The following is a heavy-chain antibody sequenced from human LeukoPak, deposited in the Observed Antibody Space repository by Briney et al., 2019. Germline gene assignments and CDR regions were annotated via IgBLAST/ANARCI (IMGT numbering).Heavy chain of an antibody. CDR2: IIPIFGTA. J-gene: IGHJ4*02. CDR1: GGTFSSYA. Sequence: ASVKVSCKASGGTFSSYAISWVRQAPGQGLEWMGGIIPIFGTANYAQKFQGRVTITADESTSTAYMELSSLRSEDTAVYYCATVYYDSSGYWFDYWGQGTLVTVSS. D-gene: IGHD3-22*01. V-gene: IGHV1-69*13. CDR3: ATVYYDSSGYWFDY.